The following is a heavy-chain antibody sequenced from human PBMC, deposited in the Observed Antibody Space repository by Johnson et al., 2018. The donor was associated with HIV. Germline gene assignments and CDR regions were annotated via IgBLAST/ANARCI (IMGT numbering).Heavy chain of an antibody. Sequence: QVQLVESGGGVVQPGGSLRLSCAASGFTFNTYGMDWVRQAPGKGLEWVTVISFDGSNYYYTESVKGRFTISRDKSKNTLYLQMNNLRPEDTALYYCARAPSVGADDAFDIWGQGTMVTVSS. CDR3: ARAPSVGADDAFDI. CDR1: GFTFNTYG. J-gene: IGHJ3*02. CDR2: ISFDGSNY. D-gene: IGHD1-26*01. V-gene: IGHV3-30*19.